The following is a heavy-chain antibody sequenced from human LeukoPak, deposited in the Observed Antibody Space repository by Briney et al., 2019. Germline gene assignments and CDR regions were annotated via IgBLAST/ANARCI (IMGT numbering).Heavy chain of an antibody. D-gene: IGHD3-10*01. CDR3: ARDITYYFDF. Sequence: ASVKVSCKASGYTFTSYYMHWVRQAPGQGLEWMGIINPSGGSTTYAQKFQGRVTMTRDTSTSTVYMDLISLRSEDTAVYYCARDITYYFDFWGQGTLLTVSS. CDR2: INPSGGST. V-gene: IGHV1-46*01. J-gene: IGHJ4*02. CDR1: GYTFTSYY.